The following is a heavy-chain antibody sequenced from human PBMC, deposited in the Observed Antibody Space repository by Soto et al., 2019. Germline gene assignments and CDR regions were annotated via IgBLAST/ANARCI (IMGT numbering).Heavy chain of an antibody. J-gene: IGHJ4*02. CDR2: VYYSGST. CDR1: GGSISTYY. Sequence: SETLSLTCTVSGGSISTYYWSWIRQPPGKGLEWIGYVYYSGSTKYNPSLKSRVTMSVETSKNQFSLKLSSVTAADTAVYYCARGEGYYDPDYFDYWGQGTLVTVSS. CDR3: ARGEGYYDPDYFDY. D-gene: IGHD3-22*01. V-gene: IGHV4-59*01.